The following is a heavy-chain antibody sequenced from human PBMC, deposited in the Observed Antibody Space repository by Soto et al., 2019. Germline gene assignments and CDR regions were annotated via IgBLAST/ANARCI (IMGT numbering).Heavy chain of an antibody. D-gene: IGHD3-3*01. CDR2: IYYSGST. CDR1: GGSIGSFG. V-gene: IGHV4-59*08. J-gene: IGHJ5*02. CDR3: ARVTTLFGVVIQSLDP. Sequence: SQTMSLTWSVFGGSIGSFGGSWIRQHKKKGLEWIGYIYYSGSTNYNPSLKSRVTISVDTSKSQFSLKLSSVTAADTAVYYCARVTTLFGVVIQSLDPWGEGTLVTGSS.